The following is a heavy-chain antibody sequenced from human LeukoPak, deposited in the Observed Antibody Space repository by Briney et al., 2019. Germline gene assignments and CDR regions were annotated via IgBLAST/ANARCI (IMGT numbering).Heavy chain of an antibody. CDR1: GFTFSSYW. Sequence: GGSRRLSCAASGFTFSSYWMSWVRQAPGKGLEWVANLKPDGSEEYYVDSVRGRFTISRNNAKNSLYLQMNSLRADDTAVYYCANYYYDSSSYPHWGQGTLVTVSS. CDR3: ANYYYDSSSYPH. V-gene: IGHV3-7*02. CDR2: LKPDGSEE. J-gene: IGHJ4*02. D-gene: IGHD3-22*01.